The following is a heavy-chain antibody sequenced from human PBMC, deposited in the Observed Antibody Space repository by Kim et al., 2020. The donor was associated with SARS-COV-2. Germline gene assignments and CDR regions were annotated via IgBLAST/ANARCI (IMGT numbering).Heavy chain of an antibody. Sequence: YVDSVKRRFTMSRDNAKNSLSLQMSSLRTEDTAIYYCAALDTVQVPGGIWGQGTLVTVSS. V-gene: IGHV3-7*01. J-gene: IGHJ4*02. D-gene: IGHD3-10*01. CDR3: AALDTVQVPGGI.